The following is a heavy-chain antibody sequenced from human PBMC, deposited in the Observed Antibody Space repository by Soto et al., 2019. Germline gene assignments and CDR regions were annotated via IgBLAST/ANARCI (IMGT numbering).Heavy chain of an antibody. V-gene: IGHV1-69*13. CDR1: GGTFSSYA. J-gene: IGHJ6*02. D-gene: IGHD6-13*01. CDR2: IIPIFGTA. CDR3: AVRLAAAGPYYHYYGMHV. Sequence: SVKVSCKASGGTFSSYAISWVRQAPGQGLEWMGGIIPIFGTANYAQKFQGRVTITADGSTSTAYMELSSLRSEDTAVYYCAVRLAAAGPYYHYYGMHVWGQGTTVTVSS.